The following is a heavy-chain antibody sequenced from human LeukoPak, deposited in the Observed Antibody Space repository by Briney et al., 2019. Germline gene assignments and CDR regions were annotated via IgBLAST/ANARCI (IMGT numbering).Heavy chain of an antibody. CDR3: ARENFQY. CDR2: ITPDGSDE. J-gene: IGHJ4*02. V-gene: IGHV3-7*04. CDR1: GFTFSSYW. Sequence: GGLLRLSCAASGFTFSSYWMNWVRQAPGKGLEWVANITPDGSDEYYVDSVKGRFTISRDNAENSLYLQMNSLRAEDTAVYYCARENFQYWAQGTLVTVSS.